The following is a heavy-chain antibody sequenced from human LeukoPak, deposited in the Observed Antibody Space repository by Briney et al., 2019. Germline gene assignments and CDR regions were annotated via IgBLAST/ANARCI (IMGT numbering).Heavy chain of an antibody. Sequence: GGSLRLSCAASGFTFDDYGMSWVRQAPGKGLEWVSGIIWNGGSTGYADSVKGRFTISRDNAKNSLYPQMNSLRAEDTALYYCARDRIVIVIMTEEDAFDIWGQGTMVTVPS. CDR1: GFTFDDYG. D-gene: IGHD2/OR15-2a*01. J-gene: IGHJ3*02. CDR3: ARDRIVIVIMTEEDAFDI. CDR2: IIWNGGST. V-gene: IGHV3-20*04.